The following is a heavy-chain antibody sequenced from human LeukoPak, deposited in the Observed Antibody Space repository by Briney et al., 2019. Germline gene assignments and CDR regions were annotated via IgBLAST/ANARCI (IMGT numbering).Heavy chain of an antibody. CDR3: ATRYYGSGSWGIYGMDV. CDR1: GGSFSGYY. CDR2: INPSGST. Sequence: PSETLSLTCAVYGGSFSGYYWSWIRQPPGKGLEWIGEINPSGSTNYNPSLKSRVTISVDTSKNQFSLKLSSVTAADTAVYYCATRYYGSGSWGIYGMDVWGKGTTVTVSS. D-gene: IGHD3-10*01. J-gene: IGHJ6*04. V-gene: IGHV4-34*01.